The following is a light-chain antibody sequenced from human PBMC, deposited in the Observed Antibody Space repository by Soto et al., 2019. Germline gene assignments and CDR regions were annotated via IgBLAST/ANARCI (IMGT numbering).Light chain of an antibody. V-gene: IGLV1-40*01. J-gene: IGLJ3*02. Sequence: QSVLTQPPSVSGVPGQRVTISCTGSSSNIGAGYDVHWYQQLLGTAPKLLIYGNSNRPSGVPDRFSGSKSGTSASLAITGLQAEDEADYYCQSYDSSLSGWVFGGGTKLTVL. CDR3: QSYDSSLSGWV. CDR2: GNS. CDR1: SSNIGAGYD.